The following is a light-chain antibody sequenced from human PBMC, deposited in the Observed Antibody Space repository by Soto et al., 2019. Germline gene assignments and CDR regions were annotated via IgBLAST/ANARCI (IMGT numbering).Light chain of an antibody. CDR3: MQGTHWPYT. CDR1: RSLIYTDGNTY. Sequence: DVVMTQSPLSLPVNLGQPASISCRASRSLIYTDGNTYLNWFHQRPGQSPRRLFAKVSNRDSGVPDRFSGSGSGTDFTLKISRVEAEDVGLYYCMQGTHWPYTFGQGTKLEIK. CDR2: KVS. V-gene: IGKV2-30*01. J-gene: IGKJ2*01.